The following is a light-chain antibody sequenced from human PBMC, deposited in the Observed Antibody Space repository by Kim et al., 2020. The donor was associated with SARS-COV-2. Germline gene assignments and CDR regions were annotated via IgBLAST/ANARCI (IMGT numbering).Light chain of an antibody. CDR1: SSDVGGYNY. CDR3: SSYSSSSTRV. V-gene: IGLV2-14*03. Sequence: QSALTQPASVSGSPGQSITISCTGTSSDVGGYNYVSWYQQHPGKAPKLMIYDVSHRPSGVSNRFSGSKSANTASLTISGLQAEDEAVYYCSSYSSSSTRVFGGGTKLTVL. CDR2: DVS. J-gene: IGLJ3*02.